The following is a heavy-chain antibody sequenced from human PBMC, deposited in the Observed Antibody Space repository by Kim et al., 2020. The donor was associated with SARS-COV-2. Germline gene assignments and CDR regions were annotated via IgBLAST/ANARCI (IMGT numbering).Heavy chain of an antibody. CDR3: ASRGVPVPGGYFDY. CDR1: GFTFSSYE. Sequence: GGSLRLSCAASGFTFSSYEMNWVRQAPGKGLEWVSYISSSGSTIYYADSVKGRFTISRDNAKNSLYLQMNSLRAEDTAVYYCASRGVPVPGGYFDYWGQGTLVTVSS. CDR2: ISSSGSTI. V-gene: IGHV3-48*03. D-gene: IGHD2-2*01. J-gene: IGHJ4*02.